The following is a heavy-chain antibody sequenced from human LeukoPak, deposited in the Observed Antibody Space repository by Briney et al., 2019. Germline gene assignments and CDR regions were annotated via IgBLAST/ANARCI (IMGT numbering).Heavy chain of an antibody. Sequence: GASVKVSCKASGYTFTSYDINWVRQATGQGLEWMGWMNPNSGNTGYAQKFQGRVTMTRNTSISTAYMELSSLTSEDTAVYYCARSKAMVRGVSPWFDPWGQGTLVTVSS. CDR3: ARSKAMVRGVSPWFDP. V-gene: IGHV1-8*01. CDR2: MNPNSGNT. CDR1: GYTFTSYD. J-gene: IGHJ5*02. D-gene: IGHD3-10*01.